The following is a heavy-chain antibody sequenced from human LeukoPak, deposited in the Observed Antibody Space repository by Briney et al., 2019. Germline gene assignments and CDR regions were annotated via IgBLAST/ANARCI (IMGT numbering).Heavy chain of an antibody. D-gene: IGHD3-22*01. CDR3: AREKIHFDSSGDYFDYYFYMDV. V-gene: IGHV1-2*02. CDR1: GYTFTGYY. J-gene: IGHJ6*03. Sequence: ASVKVSCKASGYTFTGYYMHRVRQAPGQGLEWMGWINPNSGDTNYAQKFQGRVTMTSDTSISTAYMELSRLRSDDTAVYYCAREKIHFDSSGDYFDYYFYMDVWGKGTTVTISS. CDR2: INPNSGDT.